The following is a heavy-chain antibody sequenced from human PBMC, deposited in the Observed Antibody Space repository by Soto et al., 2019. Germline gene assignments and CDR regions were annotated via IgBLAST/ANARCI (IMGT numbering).Heavy chain of an antibody. V-gene: IGHV3-23*01. CDR2: ISGSGGST. D-gene: IGHD3-9*01. CDR3: ARAGSPFHSDSTGYWGFDY. Sequence: GGSLRLSCAASGFTFSSYAMSWVRQAPGKGLEWVSAISGSGGSTYYADSVKGRFTISRDNSKNTLYLQMNSLRAEDTAVYYCARAGSPFHSDSTGYWGFDYWGQGTLVTVS. CDR1: GFTFSSYA. J-gene: IGHJ4*02.